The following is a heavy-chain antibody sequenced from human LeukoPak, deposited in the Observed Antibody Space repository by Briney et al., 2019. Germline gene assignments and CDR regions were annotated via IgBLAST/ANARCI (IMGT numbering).Heavy chain of an antibody. V-gene: IGHV5-51*01. CDR2: IYPGDSDT. D-gene: IGHD6-13*01. CDR1: GYSFSNSW. CDR3: ARHIAAAAYYYMDV. J-gene: IGHJ6*03. Sequence: GESLKISCKGSGYSFSNSWIGWVRQMPGKGLEWMGIIYPGDSDTRYSPSFQGQVTISADKSISTAYLQWSSLKASDTAMYYCARHIAAAAYYYMDVWGKGTTVTVSS.